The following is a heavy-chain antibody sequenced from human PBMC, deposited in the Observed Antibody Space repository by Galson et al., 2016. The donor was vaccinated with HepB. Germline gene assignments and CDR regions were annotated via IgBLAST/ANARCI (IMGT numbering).Heavy chain of an antibody. CDR3: ARDPFDYGDYVYTGGFYY. J-gene: IGHJ4*02. Sequence: SLRLSCAASGFTFNNYTMHWVRQAPGKGLEWVAAVSYDGSNKYYADSVKGKFTISRDHSKNTLYLQMNSLRAEDTAVYYCARDPFDYGDYVYTGGFYYWGQGTLVTVSS. V-gene: IGHV3-30-3*01. CDR2: VSYDGSNK. D-gene: IGHD4-17*01. CDR1: GFTFNNYT.